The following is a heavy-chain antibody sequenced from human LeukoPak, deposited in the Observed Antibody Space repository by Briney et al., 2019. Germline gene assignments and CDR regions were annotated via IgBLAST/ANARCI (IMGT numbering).Heavy chain of an antibody. D-gene: IGHD2-21*02. J-gene: IGHJ5*02. Sequence: PSETLSLTCTVSGGSISSYYWSWIRQPPGKGLEWIGYIYYSGSTNYNPSLKSRVTISVDTSKNQFSLKLSSVTAADTAVYYCARLAYCGGDCYPPDQNWFDPWGQGTLVTVSS. V-gene: IGHV4-59*01. CDR2: IYYSGST. CDR3: ARLAYCGGDCYPPDQNWFDP. CDR1: GGSISSYY.